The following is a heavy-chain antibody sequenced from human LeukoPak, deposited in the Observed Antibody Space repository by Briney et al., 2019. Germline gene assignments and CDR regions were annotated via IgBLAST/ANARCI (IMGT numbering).Heavy chain of an antibody. CDR3: AKTKYYDSTLLDY. J-gene: IGHJ4*02. Sequence: GGSLRLSCAASGFTFSSYWMSWVRQAPGKGLEWVANIKQDGSEKYYVDSVKGRFTISRDNAKNSLYLQMNSLRAEDTAVYYCAKTKYYDSTLLDYWGQGTLVTVSS. V-gene: IGHV3-7*03. CDR1: GFTFSSYW. D-gene: IGHD3-22*01. CDR2: IKQDGSEK.